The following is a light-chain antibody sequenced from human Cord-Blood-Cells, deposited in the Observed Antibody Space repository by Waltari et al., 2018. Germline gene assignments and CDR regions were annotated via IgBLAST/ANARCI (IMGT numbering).Light chain of an antibody. CDR1: SSDVGDNNS. CDR3: SSYTSSSTLV. V-gene: IGLV2-14*01. Sequence: QSALTQPASVSGSPGQSTTISCTGTSSDVGDNNSASWYQQHPDKAPKLIIYDVSNRPSGVSNRFSGSKSGNTASLTISGLQAEDEADYYCSSYTSSSTLVFGGGTKLTVL. CDR2: DVS. J-gene: IGLJ3*02.